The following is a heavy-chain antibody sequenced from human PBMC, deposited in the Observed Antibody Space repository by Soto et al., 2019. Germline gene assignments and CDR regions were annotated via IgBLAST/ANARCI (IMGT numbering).Heavy chain of an antibody. CDR1: GGTFSTYS. J-gene: IGHJ3*02. CDR3: TIGSWSGEVFDI. Sequence: QVQLVQSGAEVKRRGSAVKVSCKDSGGTFSTYSMFWVRQAPGQGLEWMGRIIPMLGIANYAQKFQGRVTITADKSTGTAYMELSSLRSEDTALYYCTIGSWSGEVFDIWGQGTMVTVSS. CDR2: IIPMLGIA. D-gene: IGHD2-21*01. V-gene: IGHV1-69*02.